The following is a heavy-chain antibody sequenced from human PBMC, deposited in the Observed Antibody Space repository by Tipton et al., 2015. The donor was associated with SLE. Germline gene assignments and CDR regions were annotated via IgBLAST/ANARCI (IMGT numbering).Heavy chain of an antibody. CDR3: ARETSWVDY. CDR1: GGSISRGSYF. J-gene: IGHJ4*02. D-gene: IGHD7-27*01. V-gene: IGHV4-61*02. CDR2: IYSTGST. Sequence: TLSLTCTVSGGSISRGSYFWSWIRKPAGKGLEWIGRIYSTGSTDYNPSLKSRVTISVDTSKNQFSLKLTSLTAADTAVYYCARETSWVDYWGQGTLVTVSS.